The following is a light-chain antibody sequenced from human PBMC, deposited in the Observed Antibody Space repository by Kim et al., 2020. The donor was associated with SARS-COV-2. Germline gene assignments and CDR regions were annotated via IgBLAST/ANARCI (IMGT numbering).Light chain of an antibody. CDR1: QGVTSN. V-gene: IGKV3-15*01. CDR3: QQYQNWPAFS. CDR2: GTS. Sequence: EIVMTQSPATLSVSPGERATLSCRASQGVTSNLAWYQQKPGQAPRLLMYGTSTRVSDVPARFSGSGYGTEFTLTINSVQSEDFAVYFCQQYQNWPAFSFGPGTKVDIK. J-gene: IGKJ3*01.